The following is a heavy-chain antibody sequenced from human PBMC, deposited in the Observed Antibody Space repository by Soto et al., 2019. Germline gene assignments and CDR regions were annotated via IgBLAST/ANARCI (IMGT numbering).Heavy chain of an antibody. V-gene: IGHV4-39*02. J-gene: IGHJ4*02. CDR3: ARLYGSWRLGGVY. Sequence: QVQLQESGPGLVKPAETLSLTCIVSGGSISTDNYYWAWIRQPPGKGLEWIGSIYYSGSTNYNPSLKRRVTMSVDTSMNHFSLKLSSVTAADTAVYYCARLYGSWRLGGVYWGQGTLVSVSS. CDR2: IYYSGST. D-gene: IGHD3-10*01. CDR1: GGSISTDNYY.